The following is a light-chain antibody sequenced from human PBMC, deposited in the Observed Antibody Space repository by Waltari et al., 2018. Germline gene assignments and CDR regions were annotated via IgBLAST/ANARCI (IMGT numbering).Light chain of an antibody. CDR3: QVWDTTTDHRWV. CDR2: SDS. Sequence: SYVLTQPPSVSVAPGETARIPCRANNIGTKGVHWYQQKSGQAPILVIYSDSDRPSGIPERFSGSNSGNTATLTISRVEAGDEAAYYCQVWDTTTDHRWVFGGGTKLTVL. V-gene: IGLV3-21*04. J-gene: IGLJ3*02. CDR1: NIGTKG.